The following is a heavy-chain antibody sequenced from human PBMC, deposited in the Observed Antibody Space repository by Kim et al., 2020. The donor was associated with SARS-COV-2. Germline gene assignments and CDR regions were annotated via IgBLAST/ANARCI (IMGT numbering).Heavy chain of an antibody. D-gene: IGHD6-19*01. V-gene: IGHV3-23*01. CDR3: AKRDSST. CDR2: SGGTT. Sequence: SGGTTYYADSVKGGFTISRDNAKNTLYIQMNSLGVEDTALYYCAKRDSSTWGQGTLVTVSS. J-gene: IGHJ5*01.